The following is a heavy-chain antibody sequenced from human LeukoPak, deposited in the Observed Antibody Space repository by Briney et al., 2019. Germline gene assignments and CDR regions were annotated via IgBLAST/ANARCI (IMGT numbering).Heavy chain of an antibody. V-gene: IGHV3-7*01. CDR3: ARDHVATITAPFDY. CDR2: IKQDGSEK. CDR1: GFTFSSYW. J-gene: IGHJ4*02. D-gene: IGHD5-12*01. Sequence: PGGSLRLSCAASGFTFSSYWMSWVRQAPGKGLEWVANIKQDGSEKYYVDSVKGRFTISRDNAKNSLYLQMNSLRAEGTAVYYCARDHVATITAPFDYWGQGTLVTVSS.